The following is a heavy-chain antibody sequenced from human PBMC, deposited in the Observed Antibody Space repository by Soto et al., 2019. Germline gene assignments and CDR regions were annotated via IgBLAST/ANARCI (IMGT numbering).Heavy chain of an antibody. J-gene: IGHJ6*02. CDR3: AGSPQAGGYRGYGDYYYYGLDV. D-gene: IGHD5-12*01. CDR1: GGTFSSYA. Sequence: SSVKVSCKASGGTFSSYAISWVRQAPGQGLEWMGGIIPIFGTANYAQKFQGRVTITADESTSTAYMELSSLRSEDTAVYYCAGSPQAGGYRGYGDYYYYGLDVWAKGPRSPSP. V-gene: IGHV1-69*13. CDR2: IIPIFGTA.